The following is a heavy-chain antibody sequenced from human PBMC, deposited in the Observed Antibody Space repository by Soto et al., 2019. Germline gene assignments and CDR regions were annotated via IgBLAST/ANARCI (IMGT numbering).Heavy chain of an antibody. J-gene: IGHJ3*02. CDR2: IIPIFGTA. V-gene: IGHV1-69*06. CDR3: ARYSYSYYSFDI. D-gene: IGHD1-26*01. Sequence: KVSCNAWGGTFLSYAISWLRQAPGPGLEWMGGIIPIFGTANYAQKFQGRVTITADKSTSTAYMELSSLRSEDTAVYYCARYSYSYYSFDIWGQWTMVTV. CDR1: GGTFLSYA.